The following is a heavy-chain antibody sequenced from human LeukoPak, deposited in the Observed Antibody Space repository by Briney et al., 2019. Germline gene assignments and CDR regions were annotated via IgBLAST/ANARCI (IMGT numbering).Heavy chain of an antibody. D-gene: IGHD2-8*01. CDR2: ISTYNVHT. CDR3: ARDTFTNGYYGAYYYYMDV. Sequence: GASVKASCKASGYTFTSYGISWVRQAPGQGLEWMGWISTYNVHTNYTQKFQGRLTLTTDPSTSTAYMELRNLRSDDTAVYYCARDTFTNGYYGAYYYYMDVWGQGTTVTVSS. CDR1: GYTFTSYG. J-gene: IGHJ6*03. V-gene: IGHV1-18*01.